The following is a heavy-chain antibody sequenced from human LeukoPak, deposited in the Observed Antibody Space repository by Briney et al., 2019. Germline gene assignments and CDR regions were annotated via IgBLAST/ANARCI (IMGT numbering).Heavy chain of an antibody. V-gene: IGHV3-30*02. D-gene: IGHD1-26*01. J-gene: IGHJ5*02. Sequence: PGGSLRPSCVASGLTFRNFGFHWVRQAPDKGLEWVAFIEHDGSIASYSESVKGRFSLSRDDSKTAVSLQMNSLRAEDTALYYCVKDVVPGRTGAGPGSWGQGTLVTVSS. CDR2: IEHDGSIA. CDR1: GLTFRNFG. CDR3: VKDVVPGRTGAGPGS.